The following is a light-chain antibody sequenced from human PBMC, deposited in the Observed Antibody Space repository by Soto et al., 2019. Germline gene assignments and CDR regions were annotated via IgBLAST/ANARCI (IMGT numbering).Light chain of an antibody. CDR2: DAS. J-gene: IGKJ1*01. Sequence: DRQMTQSPSTLSASVGDRVTISCRASQSRFSWLAWYQQKPGKAPKLLIYDASSLESGVPSRFSGSGSGTEFTLTISSLQPDDFATYYCQHYNSYSEAFGQGTKVDIK. CDR3: QHYNSYSEA. CDR1: QSRFSW. V-gene: IGKV1-5*01.